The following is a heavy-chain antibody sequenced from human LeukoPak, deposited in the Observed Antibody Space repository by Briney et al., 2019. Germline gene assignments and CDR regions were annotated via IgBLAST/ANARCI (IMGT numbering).Heavy chain of an antibody. CDR2: ISYTGTYI. Sequence: PGGSLRLSCAASAFSLNAYNMNWVRQAPGKGLEWVSSISYTGTYIYYADSVKGRFTISRDNAKSSLFLQMNSLRAEDTAVYYCARDGGATMVRGVATYDSWGQGTLVTVSS. D-gene: IGHD3-10*01. CDR3: ARDGGATMVRGVATYDS. CDR1: AFSLNAYN. J-gene: IGHJ4*02. V-gene: IGHV3-21*01.